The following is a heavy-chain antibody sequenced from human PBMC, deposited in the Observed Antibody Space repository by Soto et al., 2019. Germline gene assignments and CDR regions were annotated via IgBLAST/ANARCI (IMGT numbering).Heavy chain of an antibody. CDR1: GGSISSSSYF. CDR3: ARHPSDFWFDP. J-gene: IGHJ5*02. D-gene: IGHD2-21*02. V-gene: IGHV4-39*01. CDR2: IYYSGST. Sequence: QLQLQESGPGLVKPSETLSLTCSVSGGSISSSSYFWGWIRQPPGKGLEWIGRIYYSGSTYYNPSLQRRVTVSVDTSKSQFSLKLSSVTAADTAVYYCARHPSDFWFDPWGQGTLVTVSS.